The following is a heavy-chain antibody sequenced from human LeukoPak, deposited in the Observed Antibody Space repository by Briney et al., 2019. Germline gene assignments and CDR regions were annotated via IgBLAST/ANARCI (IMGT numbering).Heavy chain of an antibody. CDR1: GGTFSSYA. Sequence: ASVKVSCKASGGTFSSYAISWVRQAPGQGLEWMGGIIPIFGTANYAQKFQGRVTITADESTSTAYMELSSLRSEDTAVYYCARGVGYSYPQTSLPYYYYYMDVWGKGTTVTISS. CDR2: IIPIFGTA. J-gene: IGHJ6*03. V-gene: IGHV1-69*13. D-gene: IGHD5-18*01. CDR3: ARGVGYSYPQTSLPYYYYYMDV.